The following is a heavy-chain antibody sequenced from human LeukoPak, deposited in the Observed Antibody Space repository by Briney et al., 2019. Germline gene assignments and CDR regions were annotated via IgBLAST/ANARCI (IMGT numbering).Heavy chain of an antibody. V-gene: IGHV3-7*01. CDR2: IKQDGSEK. CDR3: ARNRGYYYYYMDV. Sequence: GGSLRLSCAASGFTFSSYSMNWVRQAPGKGLEWVANIKQDGSEKYYVDSVKGRFTISRDNAKNSLYLQMNSLRAEDTAVYYCARNRGYYYYYMDVWGKGTTVTVSS. J-gene: IGHJ6*03. D-gene: IGHD2/OR15-2a*01. CDR1: GFTFSSYS.